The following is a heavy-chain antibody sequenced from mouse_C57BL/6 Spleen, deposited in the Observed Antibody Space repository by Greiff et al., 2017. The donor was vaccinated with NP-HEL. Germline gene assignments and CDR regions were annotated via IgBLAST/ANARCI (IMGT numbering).Heavy chain of an antibody. V-gene: IGHV1-69*01. CDR1: GYTFTSYW. J-gene: IGHJ3*01. CDR3: ARSGGFAY. Sequence: QVQLKQSGAELVMPGASVKLSCKASGYTFTSYWMHWVKQRPGQGLEWIGEIDPSDSYTNYNQKFKGKSTLTVDKSSSTAYMQLSSLTSEDSAVYYCARSGGFAYWGQGTLVTVSA. D-gene: IGHD3-2*02. CDR2: IDPSDSYT.